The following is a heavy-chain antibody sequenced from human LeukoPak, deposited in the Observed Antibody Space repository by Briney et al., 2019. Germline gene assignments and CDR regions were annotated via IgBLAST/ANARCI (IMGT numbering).Heavy chain of an antibody. CDR2: ISVGRGDS. Sequence: PMASVKVSCKASGYTFTSYTIHWVRQAPGQSLEWMGWISVGRGDSKCSQEFQGRVTLTRDTSTNTAYMELGSLRSEDAAVYYCARAARTLFGVFIIAAFDIWGQGTMVTVSS. J-gene: IGHJ3*02. V-gene: IGHV1-3*03. D-gene: IGHD3-3*01. CDR1: GYTFTSYT. CDR3: ARAARTLFGVFIIAAFDI.